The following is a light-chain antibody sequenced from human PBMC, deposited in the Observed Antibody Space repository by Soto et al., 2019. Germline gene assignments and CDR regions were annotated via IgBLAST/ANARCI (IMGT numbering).Light chain of an antibody. J-gene: IGKJ2*01. Sequence: EIVLTQSPGTLSLSPGERATLSCRASQSVSSSYLAWYQQKPGQAPRLLIYGASSRATGIPDRFSGSGSGTDFTLTISRLDPEDFAVYYCQQYGSSRTFGQGTNLEIK. CDR3: QQYGSSRT. V-gene: IGKV3-20*01. CDR2: GAS. CDR1: QSVSSSY.